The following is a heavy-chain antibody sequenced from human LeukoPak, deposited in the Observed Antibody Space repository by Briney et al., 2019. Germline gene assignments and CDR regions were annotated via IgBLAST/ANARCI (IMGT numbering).Heavy chain of an antibody. J-gene: IGHJ4*02. V-gene: IGHV3-23*01. D-gene: IGHD2-2*01. Sequence: PGGSLRLSCAASGFTFSNYAMSWVRQAPGKGLEWVSSISGTGGSTYYADSVKGRFTISRDNSNNTLFLQMNSLRAEDTAVYYCAIPPKELIVVVPAATRDYWGQGTLVTVSS. CDR2: ISGTGGST. CDR3: AIPPKELIVVVPAATRDY. CDR1: GFTFSNYA.